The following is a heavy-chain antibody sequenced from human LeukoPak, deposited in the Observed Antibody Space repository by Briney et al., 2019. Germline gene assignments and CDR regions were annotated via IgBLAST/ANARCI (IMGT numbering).Heavy chain of an antibody. CDR2: ISSSSSYI. Sequence: GGSLRLSCAASGFTFSSYSMNWVRQAPGKGLEWVSSISSSSSYIYYADSVKGRFTISRDNAKNSLSLQMNSLRAEDTAVYYCARDRVTRYPSTFDCWGQGTLVTVSP. CDR1: GFTFSSYS. V-gene: IGHV3-21*01. CDR3: ARDRVTRYPSTFDC. J-gene: IGHJ4*02. D-gene: IGHD4-23*01.